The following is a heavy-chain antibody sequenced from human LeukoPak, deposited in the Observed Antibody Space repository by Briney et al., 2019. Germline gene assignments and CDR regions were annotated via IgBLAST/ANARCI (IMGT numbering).Heavy chain of an antibody. D-gene: IGHD6-19*01. V-gene: IGHV4-59*01. CDR3: ARRAYSSGWYYFDY. CDR1: GGSISSYY. CDR2: IYYSGST. J-gene: IGHJ4*02. Sequence: SETLSLTCTVSGGSISSYYWSWIRQPPGKGLEWLGYIYYSGSTNYNTSLKSRVTISVDTSKNQFSLKLSSVTAADTAMYYCARRAYSSGWYYFDYWGQGTLVTVSS.